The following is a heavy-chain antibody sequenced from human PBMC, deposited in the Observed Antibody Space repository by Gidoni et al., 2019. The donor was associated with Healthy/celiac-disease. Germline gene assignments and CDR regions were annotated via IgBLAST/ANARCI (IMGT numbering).Heavy chain of an antibody. V-gene: IGHV3-21*01. J-gene: IGHJ5*02. CDR1: GFTFSSYS. CDR3: ARDRGGRDIVVVPAAVWFDP. Sequence: EVQLVESGGGLVKPGGSLRLSCAASGFTFSSYSMNWVRQAPGKGLEWVSSISSSSSYIYYADSVKGRFTISRDNAKNSLYLQMNSLRAEDTAVYYCARDRGGRDIVVVPAAVWFDPWGQGTLVTVSS. D-gene: IGHD2-2*01. CDR2: ISSSSSYI.